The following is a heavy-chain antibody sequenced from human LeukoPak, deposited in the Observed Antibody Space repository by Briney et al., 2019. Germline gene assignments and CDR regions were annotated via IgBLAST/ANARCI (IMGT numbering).Heavy chain of an antibody. CDR3: ATDHSMANTAWWFDP. V-gene: IGHV1-46*01. CDR1: GYTITNNY. J-gene: IGHJ5*02. Sequence: ASVKVSCKASGYTITNNYMHWVRQATGQGLEWMGVINPSGTGTSYAQKFQGRITMSRDTSTSTVYMELSSLRSEDTAFYYCATDHSMANTAWWFDPWGQGTLVTVSS. D-gene: IGHD5-24*01. CDR2: INPSGTGT.